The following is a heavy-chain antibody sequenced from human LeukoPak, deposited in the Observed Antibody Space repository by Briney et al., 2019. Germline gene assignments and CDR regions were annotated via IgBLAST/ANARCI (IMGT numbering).Heavy chain of an antibody. D-gene: IGHD3-10*01. J-gene: IGHJ6*02. Sequence: GGSLRLSCAASGFTFSSYSMNWVRQAPGKGLEWVSSISSSSSYIYYADSVKGRFTISRDNAKHTLYLQMKSLRTQDTAVVYCGPFGECRAADVWGQGTTVTVSS. CDR1: GFTFSSYS. CDR2: ISSSSSYI. CDR3: GPFGECRAADV. V-gene: IGHV3-21*01.